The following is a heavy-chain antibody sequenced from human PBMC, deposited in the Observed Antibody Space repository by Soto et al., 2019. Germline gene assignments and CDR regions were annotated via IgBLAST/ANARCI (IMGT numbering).Heavy chain of an antibody. J-gene: IGHJ4*02. V-gene: IGHV3-23*01. CDR2: ISGSGGST. Sequence: WGSLRLSCAASGFTFSSYAMSWVRQAPGKGLEWVSAISGSGGSTYYADSVKGRFTISRDNSKNTLYLQMNSLRAEDTAVYYCAKGNYDFWSGYYSVFPFDSWGQGTPVPVSS. CDR1: GFTFSSYA. CDR3: AKGNYDFWSGYYSVFPFDS. D-gene: IGHD3-3*01.